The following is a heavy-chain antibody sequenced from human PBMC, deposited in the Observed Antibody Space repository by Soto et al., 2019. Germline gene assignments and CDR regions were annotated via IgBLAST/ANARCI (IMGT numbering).Heavy chain of an antibody. V-gene: IGHV1-2*04. Sequence: ASVKVSCKASGYTFTGYYMHWVRQAPGQGLEWMGWINPNSGGTNYAQKFQGWVTMTRDTSISTAYMELRSLTSEDTAVYFCARGIWVATSASYYFDNWGQGTQVTVSS. CDR3: ARGIWVATSASYYFDN. J-gene: IGHJ4*02. CDR1: GYTFTGYY. D-gene: IGHD5-12*01. CDR2: INPNSGGT.